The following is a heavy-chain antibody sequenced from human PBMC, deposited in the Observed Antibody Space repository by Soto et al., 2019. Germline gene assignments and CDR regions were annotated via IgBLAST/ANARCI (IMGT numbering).Heavy chain of an antibody. Sequence: GGSLRLSCAASGFTFSSYWMSWVRQAPGKGLEWVANIKQDGSEKYYVDSVKGRFTISRDNAKNSLYLQMNSLRAEDTAVYYCARDQITIFGVVIPDYYYGMDVWGQGTTVTVFS. D-gene: IGHD3-3*01. CDR3: ARDQITIFGVVIPDYYYGMDV. J-gene: IGHJ6*02. CDR1: GFTFSSYW. V-gene: IGHV3-7*01. CDR2: IKQDGSEK.